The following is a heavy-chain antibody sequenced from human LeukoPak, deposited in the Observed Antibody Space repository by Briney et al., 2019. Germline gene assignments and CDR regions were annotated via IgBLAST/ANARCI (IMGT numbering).Heavy chain of an antibody. CDR1: GGSFSGNY. CDR2: INNRGST. CDR3: ARAPAATGTIDY. D-gene: IGHD6-13*01. J-gene: IGHJ4*02. Sequence: SETLSLACAVYGGSFSGNYWSWIRQTPGKGLEWVGEINNRGSTNYNPSLKSRVTISVDTSKNHFSLRLSSVTAADTAVYYCARAPAATGTIDYWGQGTLVTVSS. V-gene: IGHV4-34*01.